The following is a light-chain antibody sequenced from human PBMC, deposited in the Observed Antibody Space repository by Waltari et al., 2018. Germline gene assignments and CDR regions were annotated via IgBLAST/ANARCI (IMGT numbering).Light chain of an antibody. J-gene: IGLJ2*01. V-gene: IGLV1-40*01. CDR3: QSSDSSLRAV. CDR2: GTT. Sequence: QSVLTQPPSVSGAPGQRISISCTGNSSNIGAGYDVHWYQQLPGAAPKLLIYGTTKRPAGGPDRFSGSKSGSSASLAITGLRPEDEADYYCQSSDSSLRAVFGGGTKVTVL. CDR1: SSNIGAGYD.